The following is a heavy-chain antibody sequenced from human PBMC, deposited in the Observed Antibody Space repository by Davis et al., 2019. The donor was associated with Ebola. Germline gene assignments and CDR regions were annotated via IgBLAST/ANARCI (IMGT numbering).Heavy chain of an antibody. CDR1: GYTFTTYD. D-gene: IGHD4-17*01. CDR2: MNPNSENT. V-gene: IGHV1-8*01. CDR3: ATSSQTVPPDY. Sequence: AASVKVSCKASGYTFTTYDIHWVRQATGQGLEWMGWMNPNSENTGYAQKFQGRVTMTRSTSISTVYMELSSLKSEDTAVYYCATSSQTVPPDYWGQGTLVTVSS. J-gene: IGHJ4*02.